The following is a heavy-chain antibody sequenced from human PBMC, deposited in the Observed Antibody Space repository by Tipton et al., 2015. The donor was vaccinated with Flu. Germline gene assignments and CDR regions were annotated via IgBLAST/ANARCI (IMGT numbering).Heavy chain of an antibody. CDR3: ARYKSSGSVGPFDY. Sequence: TLSLTCTVSNGSINSYYWGWIRQAPGRGLEWIAYIYYGGSTNYNPSLRSRATISVETSQNQFSLMLESVTAADTAVYYCARYKSSGSVGPFDYWGQGTRVTVTS. CDR1: NGSINSYY. CDR2: IYYGGST. D-gene: IGHD6-19*01. V-gene: IGHV4-59*01. J-gene: IGHJ4*02.